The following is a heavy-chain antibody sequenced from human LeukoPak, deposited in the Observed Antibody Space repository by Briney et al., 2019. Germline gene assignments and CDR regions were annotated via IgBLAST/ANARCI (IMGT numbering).Heavy chain of an antibody. CDR1: GDSISNGYY. D-gene: IGHD5-12*01. CDR3: ARVASSILGYASFDY. V-gene: IGHV4-38-2*01. J-gene: IGHJ4*02. CDR2: IRHDGTT. Sequence: KPSETLSLTCGVSGDSISNGYYWAWIRQPPGQGLEWIAGIRHDGTTFYNPSLKSRVTISLDTSKNHFSLKLNYVTAADTAVYYGARVASSILGYASFDYWGQGTLVTVSS.